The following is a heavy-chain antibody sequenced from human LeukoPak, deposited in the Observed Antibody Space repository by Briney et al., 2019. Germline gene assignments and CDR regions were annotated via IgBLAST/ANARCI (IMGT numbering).Heavy chain of an antibody. CDR1: GGSISSYY. J-gene: IGHJ3*02. V-gene: IGHV4-59*01. Sequence: SETLSLTCTVSGGSISSYYWSWIRQPPGKGLEWIGYIYYSGSTNYNPSLKSRVTISVDTCKNQFSLKLSSVTAADTAVYYCARDRRYYYDSSGHPQAFDIWGQGTMVTVSS. CDR3: ARDRRYYYDSSGHPQAFDI. CDR2: IYYSGST. D-gene: IGHD3-22*01.